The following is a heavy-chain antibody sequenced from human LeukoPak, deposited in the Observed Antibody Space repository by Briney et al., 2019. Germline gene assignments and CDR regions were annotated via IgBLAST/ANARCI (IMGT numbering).Heavy chain of an antibody. Sequence: GESLKISCQGSGYNFPSYWIGWVRQMPGKGLEWMGIIFPADSDTRYSPSFQGQVTISADKSISTAYLQWSSLKASDTAVYYCARRLAGHFDYWGQGTLVTVSS. V-gene: IGHV5-51*01. D-gene: IGHD5/OR15-5a*01. CDR2: IFPADSDT. J-gene: IGHJ4*02. CDR3: ARRLAGHFDY. CDR1: GYNFPSYW.